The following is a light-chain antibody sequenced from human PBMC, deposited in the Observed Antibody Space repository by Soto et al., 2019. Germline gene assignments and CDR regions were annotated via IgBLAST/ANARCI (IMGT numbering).Light chain of an antibody. CDR1: SSDVGGYNY. CDR3: SSHAASSNV. V-gene: IGLV2-8*01. Sequence: SVLTQPPSASGSPGQSVAISCTGTSSDVGGYNYVSWYQQHPGKAPKLMIYEVNKRPSGVPDRFSGSKSGNTASLTVSGLQAEDEADYYCSSHAASSNVFGTGTNVTVL. J-gene: IGLJ1*01. CDR2: EVN.